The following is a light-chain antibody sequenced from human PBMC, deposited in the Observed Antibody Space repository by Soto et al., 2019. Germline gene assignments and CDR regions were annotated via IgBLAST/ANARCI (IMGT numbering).Light chain of an antibody. J-gene: IGLJ2*01. CDR3: QTWGSGIHV. CDR1: SGHGSYA. V-gene: IGLV4-69*01. CDR2: LNSDGSH. Sequence: QSVLTQSPSASASLGASVKLTCTLSSGHGSYAIAWHQQQPEKGPRYLMKLNSDGSHSKGDGIPDRFSGSSSGAERYLTISSLQSEDEADYYCQTWGSGIHVFGGGTKLTVL.